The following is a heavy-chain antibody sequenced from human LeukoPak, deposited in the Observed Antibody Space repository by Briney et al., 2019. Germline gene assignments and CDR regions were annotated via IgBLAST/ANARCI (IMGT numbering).Heavy chain of an antibody. Sequence: GGSLRLSCAASGFTFSSYWMHWVRQAPGKGVVWVSRIHSDGSSTSYADSVRGRFTIARDDAKSTLYLQMNSLRAEDTAVYYCARSGWPYYFDYWGQGTLVTVSS. CDR1: GFTFSSYW. CDR2: IHSDGSST. V-gene: IGHV3-74*01. CDR3: ARSGWPYYFDY. J-gene: IGHJ4*02. D-gene: IGHD3-22*01.